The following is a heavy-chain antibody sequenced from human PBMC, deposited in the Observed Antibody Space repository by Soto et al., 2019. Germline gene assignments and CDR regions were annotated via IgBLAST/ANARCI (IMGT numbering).Heavy chain of an antibody. D-gene: IGHD1-26*01. J-gene: IGHJ4*02. CDR3: VRGASLNFDY. CDR2: IKSKTDGGST. CDR1: GFTFSNAW. V-gene: IGHV3-20*04. Sequence: GGSLRLSCAASGFTFSNAWMSWVRQAPGKGLEWVGRIKSKTDGGSTGYADSVKGRFTISRDNAKNSLYLQMNSLRAEDTAFYYCVRGASLNFDYWGQGTLVTVSS.